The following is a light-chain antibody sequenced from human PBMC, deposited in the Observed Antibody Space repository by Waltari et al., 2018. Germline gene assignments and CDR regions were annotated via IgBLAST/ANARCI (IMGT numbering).Light chain of an antibody. V-gene: IGKV3-20*01. CDR2: GAS. Sequence: EIVLTQSPGTLSLSPGERATLSCRASQSVSSSYVAWYQQKPGQAPGLLIYGASSRATGIPDRFSGSWSETDFTLTISRLEPEDFAVYYCQQYGSSPWTFGQGAKVEIK. CDR3: QQYGSSPWT. CDR1: QSVSSSY. J-gene: IGKJ1*01.